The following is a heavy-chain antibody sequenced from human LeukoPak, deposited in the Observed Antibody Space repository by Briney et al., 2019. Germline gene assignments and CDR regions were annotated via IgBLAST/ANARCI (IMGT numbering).Heavy chain of an antibody. V-gene: IGHV1-69*13. CDR2: IIPIFGTA. Sequence: SVKVSCKASGDTFSSYAISWVRQAPGQGLEWMGGIIPIFGTANYAQKFQGRVTITADESTSTAYMELSSLRSEDTAVYYCAREKIVVVPAAMVGWFDPWGQGTLVTVSS. CDR3: AREKIVVVPAAMVGWFDP. D-gene: IGHD2-2*01. J-gene: IGHJ5*02. CDR1: GDTFSSYA.